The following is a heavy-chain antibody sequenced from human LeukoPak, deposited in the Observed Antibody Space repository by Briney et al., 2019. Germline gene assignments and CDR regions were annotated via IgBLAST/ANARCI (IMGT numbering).Heavy chain of an antibody. CDR3: AKEGTGIHFDY. CDR1: GFTFSSNA. Sequence: GRSLRLSCAASGFTFSSNAIHWVRQAPGKGLEWGAEISYDGGNTYYADSVKGRFTISRDNSKNTLYLKMNSLRAEDTAVYYCAKEGTGIHFDYWGQGTLVTVSS. CDR2: ISYDGGNT. J-gene: IGHJ4*02. D-gene: IGHD1-1*01. V-gene: IGHV3-30-3*01.